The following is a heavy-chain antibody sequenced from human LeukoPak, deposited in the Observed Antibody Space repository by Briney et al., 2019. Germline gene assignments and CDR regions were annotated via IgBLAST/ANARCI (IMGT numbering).Heavy chain of an antibody. V-gene: IGHV1-69*04. CDR1: GCTFNSYT. CDR3: ARDGNDILTGYYFDY. D-gene: IGHD3-9*01. CDR2: IIPILGIA. Sequence: SVKVSCKASGCTFNSYTISWVRQAPGQGLEWMGRIIPILGIANYAQKFQGRVTITADKSTSTAYMELSSLRSEDTAVYYCARDGNDILTGYYFDYWGQGTLVTVSS. J-gene: IGHJ4*02.